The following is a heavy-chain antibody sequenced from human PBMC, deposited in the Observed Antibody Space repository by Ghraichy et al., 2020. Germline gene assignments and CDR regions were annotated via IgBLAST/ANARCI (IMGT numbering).Heavy chain of an antibody. J-gene: IGHJ6*02. D-gene: IGHD3-9*01. V-gene: IGHV3-7*01. CDR3: ARDLSLWFDGMDV. Sequence: GGSLRLSCAASGFTFSSYWMSWVRQAPGKGLEWVANIKQDGSEKYYVDSVKGRFTISRDNAKNSLYLQMNSLRAEDTAVYYCARDLSLWFDGMDVWGQGTTVTVSS. CDR1: GFTFSSYW. CDR2: IKQDGSEK.